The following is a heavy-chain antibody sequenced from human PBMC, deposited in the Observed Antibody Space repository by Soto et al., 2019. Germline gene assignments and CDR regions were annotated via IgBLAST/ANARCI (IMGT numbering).Heavy chain of an antibody. J-gene: IGHJ5*02. D-gene: IGHD6-13*01. CDR3: ARGLGSSWFCL. V-gene: IGHV3-48*01. CDR2: IDFDSSPI. CDR1: GFTFSNFA. Sequence: PGGSLRLPCAGSGFTFSNFAMTWVRQAPGKGLEWLSYIDFDSSPIKYADSVMGRFTVSRENAKDSLYLQMNSLRPEDTAIYYCARGLGSSWFCLWRTGTLVAVSS.